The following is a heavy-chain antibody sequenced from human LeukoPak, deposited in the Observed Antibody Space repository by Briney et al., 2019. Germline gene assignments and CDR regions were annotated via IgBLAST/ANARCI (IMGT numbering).Heavy chain of an antibody. CDR2: IYPDDSDT. CDR1: GDLFNAHW. J-gene: IGHJ3*01. Sequence: GESLKISCKGSGDLFNAHWIAWVRQMPGKGLEWMGIIYPDDSDTRYSPSFQGQVTISADKSVSIAYLQWSSLKASDTAMYYCARHNITSYYDRRGYDAFDVWGQGTMVIVSS. V-gene: IGHV5-51*01. CDR3: ARHNITSYYDRRGYDAFDV. D-gene: IGHD3-22*01.